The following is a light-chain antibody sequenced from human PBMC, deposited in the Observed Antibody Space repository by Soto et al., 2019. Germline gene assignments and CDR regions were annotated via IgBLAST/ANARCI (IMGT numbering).Light chain of an antibody. CDR2: AAS. V-gene: IGKV1-39*01. CDR3: QLLYSTPAT. J-gene: IGKJ1*01. Sequence: DIQMTQSPSSLSASVGDRVTITCRASQSISTYLSWYQHKPGKAPKLLIHAASSLQSGVPLSFSGSGSGTDFTLTISSLQPEDFATYYCQLLYSTPATFGLGTKVEIK. CDR1: QSISTY.